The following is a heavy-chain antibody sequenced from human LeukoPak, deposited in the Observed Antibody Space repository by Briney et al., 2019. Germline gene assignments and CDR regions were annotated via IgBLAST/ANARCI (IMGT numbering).Heavy chain of an antibody. J-gene: IGHJ4*02. CDR2: ISWDGGST. V-gene: IGHV3-43*01. CDR3: AKEHSSGWYPGNYFDY. Sequence: PGGSLRLSCAASGFTFDDYTMYWVRQAPGKGLEWVSLISWDGGSTYYADSVKGRFTISRDNSKNSLYLQMNSLRTEDTALYYCAKEHSSGWYPGNYFDYWGQGTLVTVSS. CDR1: GFTFDDYT. D-gene: IGHD6-19*01.